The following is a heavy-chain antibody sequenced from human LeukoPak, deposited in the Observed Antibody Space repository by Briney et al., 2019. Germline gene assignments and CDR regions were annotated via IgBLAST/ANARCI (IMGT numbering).Heavy chain of an antibody. D-gene: IGHD6-19*01. V-gene: IGHV1-69*06. Sequence: SVAVSCKASGGTFSSYAISWVRQAPGQGLEWMGGIIPIFDTANYAQKFQGRVTITADKSTSTAYMELSSLRPEDTAVYYCARTYSSGWRFDYWGQGTLVTVSS. CDR3: ARTYSSGWRFDY. CDR2: IIPIFDTA. J-gene: IGHJ4*02. CDR1: GGTFSSYA.